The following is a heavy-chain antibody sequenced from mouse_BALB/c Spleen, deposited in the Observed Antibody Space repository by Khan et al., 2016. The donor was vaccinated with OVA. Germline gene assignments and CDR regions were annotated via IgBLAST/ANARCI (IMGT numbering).Heavy chain of an antibody. D-gene: IGHD1-3*01. CDR2: IYPGNSDT. CDR1: GYSFTSYL. Sequence: EVQLQQSGTVLARPGASVKMSCKASGYSFTSYLIHWVKQRPGQGLEWIGDIYPGNSDTTYNQKLKDKAKLPAGTSANNAYMELSSLTNEDSAVYYCARGGYSSFAYWGQGTLVTVSA. J-gene: IGHJ3*01. V-gene: IGHV1-5*01. CDR3: ARGGYSSFAY.